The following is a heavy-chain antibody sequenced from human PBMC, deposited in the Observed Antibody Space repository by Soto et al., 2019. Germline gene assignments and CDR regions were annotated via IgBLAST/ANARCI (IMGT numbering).Heavy chain of an antibody. CDR2: ISGSGGST. J-gene: IGHJ4*02. V-gene: IGHV3-23*01. Sequence: PGGSLRLSCAASGFTFSSYAMSWVRQAPGKGLEWVSAISGSGGSTYYADSVKGRFTISRDNSKNTLYLQMNSLRAEDTAVYYCAKVPPANGPSSSAVDYFDYWGQGTLVTVSS. D-gene: IGHD6-19*01. CDR1: GFTFSSYA. CDR3: AKVPPANGPSSSAVDYFDY.